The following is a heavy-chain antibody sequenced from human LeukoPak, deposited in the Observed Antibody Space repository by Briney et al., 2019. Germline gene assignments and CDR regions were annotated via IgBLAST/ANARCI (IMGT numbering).Heavy chain of an antibody. Sequence: PSETLSLTCTVSGGSISSSSYYWGWIRQPPGKGLEWIGSIYHSGSTYYNPSLKSRVTISVDTSKNQFSLKLSSVTAADTAVYYCASGRPNFDILTGYPALYFDYWGQGTLVTVSS. D-gene: IGHD3-9*01. CDR2: IYHSGST. V-gene: IGHV4-39*07. CDR3: ASGRPNFDILTGYPALYFDY. CDR1: GGSISSSSYY. J-gene: IGHJ4*02.